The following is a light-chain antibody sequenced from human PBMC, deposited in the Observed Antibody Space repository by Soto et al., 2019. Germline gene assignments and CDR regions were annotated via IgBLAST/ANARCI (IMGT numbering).Light chain of an antibody. Sequence: QSALTQPPSASGSPGQSVTISCTGTKSDIGVYDFVSWYQHHPGKAPRLIIYEVVQRPSGVPDRFSGSKSGNTASLTVSGLQAEDEADYYCCSYAISGTWVFGGGTKLTVL. V-gene: IGLV2-8*01. CDR2: EVV. CDR1: KSDIGVYDF. CDR3: CSYAISGTWV. J-gene: IGLJ3*02.